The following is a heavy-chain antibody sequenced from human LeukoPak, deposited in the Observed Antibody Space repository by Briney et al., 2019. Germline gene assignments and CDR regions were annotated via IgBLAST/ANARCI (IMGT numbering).Heavy chain of an antibody. J-gene: IGHJ5*02. CDR3: TRSRGYWFDP. D-gene: IGHD3-10*01. Sequence: GASAKVSCKASGYTFTSFDINWVRQATGQGLEWMGWVNPNTGNTGYAQKFQGRVTITRNTSISTAYMELSSLTSEDTAVYYCTRSRGYWFDPWGQGTLVTVSS. CDR1: GYTFTSFD. V-gene: IGHV1-8*03. CDR2: VNPNTGNT.